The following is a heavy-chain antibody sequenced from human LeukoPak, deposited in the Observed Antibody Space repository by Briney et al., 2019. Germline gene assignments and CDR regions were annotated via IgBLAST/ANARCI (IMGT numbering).Heavy chain of an antibody. V-gene: IGHV4-59*12. Sequence: SETLSLTCTVSGGSISSYYWSWIRQPPGKGLEWIGYIYHSGSTYYNPSLKSRVTISVDRSENQFSLKLSSVTAADTAVYYCARKSTTVTTGVSDYWGQGTLVTVSS. CDR2: IYHSGST. D-gene: IGHD4-17*01. CDR3: ARKSTTVTTGVSDY. J-gene: IGHJ4*02. CDR1: GGSISSYY.